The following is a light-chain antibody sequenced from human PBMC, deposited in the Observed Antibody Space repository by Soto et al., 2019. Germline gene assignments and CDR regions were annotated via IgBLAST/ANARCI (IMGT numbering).Light chain of an antibody. CDR3: QQYNAVPWT. CDR1: QSVGYW. Sequence: DIQMTQSPSTLSASVGDRVTITCRASQSVGYWLAWYQQKPGRAPNLLIYKAPTLESGVPSRFSGTGAVTEFTLPSSSLQPDDFAAYYCQQYNAVPWTFGQGTKVEIK. J-gene: IGKJ1*01. V-gene: IGKV1-5*03. CDR2: KAP.